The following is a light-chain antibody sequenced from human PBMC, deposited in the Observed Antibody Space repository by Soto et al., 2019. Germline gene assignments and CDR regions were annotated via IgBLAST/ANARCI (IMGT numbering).Light chain of an antibody. J-gene: IGKJ3*01. Sequence: EIVMTQSPATLSVSPGERATLSCRASQSVSSKLVWYQQKPGQAPRVLMYGASTRAAGIPARFSGSGSGTEFTLTISSLQSEDFAVYYCQQYNIWPRTFVPGTTVDIK. V-gene: IGKV3-15*01. CDR1: QSVSSK. CDR3: QQYNIWPRT. CDR2: GAS.